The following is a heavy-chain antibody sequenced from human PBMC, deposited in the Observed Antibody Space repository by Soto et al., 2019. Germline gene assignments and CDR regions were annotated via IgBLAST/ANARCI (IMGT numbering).Heavy chain of an antibody. D-gene: IGHD3-10*01. CDR3: ATMFSTMVRGVTVVTEYYMDV. CDR2: FDPEDGET. CDR1: GYTLTELS. J-gene: IGHJ6*03. V-gene: IGHV1-24*01. Sequence: GASVKVSCKVSGYTLTELSMHWVRQAPGKGLEWMGGFDPEDGETIYAQKFQGRVTMTEDTSTDTAYMELSSLRSEDTAVYYCATMFSTMVRGVTVVTEYYMDVWGKGTTDTVSS.